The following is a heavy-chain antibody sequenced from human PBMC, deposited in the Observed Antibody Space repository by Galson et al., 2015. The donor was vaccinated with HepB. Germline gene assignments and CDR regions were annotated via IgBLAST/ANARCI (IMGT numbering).Heavy chain of an antibody. J-gene: IGHJ4*02. V-gene: IGHV5-51*01. CDR1: GYSFTSYW. CDR3: AKRSCSSTSCDEGEFDY. Sequence: QSGAEVKKPGESLKISCKGSGYSFTSYWIGWVRQMPGKGLEWMGIIYPGDSDTRYSPSFQGQVTISADKSSSTAYLQWSSLKASDTAMYYCAKRSCSSTSCDEGEFDYWGQVTLVTVSS. CDR2: IYPGDSDT. D-gene: IGHD2-2*01.